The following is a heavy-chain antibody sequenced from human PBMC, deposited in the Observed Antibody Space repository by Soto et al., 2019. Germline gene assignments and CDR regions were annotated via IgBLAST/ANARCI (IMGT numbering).Heavy chain of an antibody. J-gene: IGHJ3*02. CDR1: GYTFTGYY. CDR3: ARVRYSSGWYGDAFDI. D-gene: IGHD6-19*01. V-gene: IGHV1-2*02. CDR2: INPNSGGT. Sequence: GASVKVSCKASGYTFTGYYMHWVRQAPGQGREWMGWINPNSGGTNYEQKFQGRVTMTRDTSISTAYMELSRLRSDDTAVYYCARVRYSSGWYGDAFDIWGQGKMVTVSS.